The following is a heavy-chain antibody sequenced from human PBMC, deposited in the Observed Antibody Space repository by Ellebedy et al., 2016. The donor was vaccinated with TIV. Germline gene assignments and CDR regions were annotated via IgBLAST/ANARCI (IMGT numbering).Heavy chain of an antibody. CDR2: VSGSGAGT. V-gene: IGHV3-23*01. CDR1: GFTFSDYA. J-gene: IGHJ6*02. CDR3: ARYSSYGLDV. Sequence: PGGSLRLSCGGSGFTFSDYAMTWVRQAPGKGLEWVSSVSGSGAGTYYADSVKGRFTISRDNSKNTLYLHMNSLRADDTTIYYCARYSSYGLDVWGQGTTVTVSS.